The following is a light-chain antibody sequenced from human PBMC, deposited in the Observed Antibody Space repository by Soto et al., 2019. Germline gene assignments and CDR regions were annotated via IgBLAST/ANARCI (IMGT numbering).Light chain of an antibody. V-gene: IGKV3-20*01. J-gene: IGKJ4*01. CDR2: GAS. CDR1: QSVSSSY. CDR3: QQYGNSPLT. Sequence: EIVLTQSPGTLSLSPGERVTLSYRASQSVSSSYLAWYQQKPGQAPRLLIYGASTRATGIPDRFSGSGSGTDFTLTISRLEPEDFAVYYCQQYGNSPLTFGGGTKVRIK.